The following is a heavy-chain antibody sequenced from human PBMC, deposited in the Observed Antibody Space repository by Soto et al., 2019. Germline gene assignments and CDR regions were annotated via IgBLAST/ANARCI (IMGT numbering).Heavy chain of an antibody. CDR3: DPATGRIEPPTNDF. V-gene: IGHV3-15*01. J-gene: IGHJ4*02. CDR1: GFTFSNAW. Sequence: EVQLVESGGGLVKPGGSLRLSCAGSGFTFSNAWMSWVCRAPGKGLECVGRIKSDAYGRAIDYAAPVKGRFTISRDDSKTTLFLQINNLRAEDTAVYSCDPATGRIEPPTNDFWGQGTPVIVS. CDR2: IKSDAYGRAI.